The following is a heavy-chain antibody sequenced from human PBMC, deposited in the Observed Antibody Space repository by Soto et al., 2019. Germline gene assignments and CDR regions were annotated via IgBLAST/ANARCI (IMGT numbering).Heavy chain of an antibody. D-gene: IGHD2-15*01. CDR2: IYYSGST. V-gene: IGHV4-31*03. J-gene: IGHJ6*02. CDR1: GGSISSGGYY. Sequence: QVQLQESGPGLVKPSQTLSLTCTVSGGSISSGGYYWSWIRQHPGKGLEWIGYIYYSGSTYYNPCPKSRVTISVYTAKNQCSLRLSSVPAADTAVYYCARDQLDNGSGGSCYSLGYYYYCMDVWGQGTTVTVSS. CDR3: ARDQLDNGSGGSCYSLGYYYYCMDV.